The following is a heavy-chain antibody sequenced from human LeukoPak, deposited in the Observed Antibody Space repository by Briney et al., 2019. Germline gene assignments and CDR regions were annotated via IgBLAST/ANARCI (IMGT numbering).Heavy chain of an antibody. Sequence: GASVKVSCKASGYTFTSYDINWVRQATGQGLEWMGWMNPKSGNTGYAQKFQGRVTMTRSTSMSTAYMELRSLRSDDTAVYYCARNLAAAGLEALFGYYYYYYYMDVWGKGTTVTVSS. CDR2: MNPKSGNT. CDR1: GYTFTSYD. V-gene: IGHV1-8*01. D-gene: IGHD6-13*01. CDR3: ARNLAAAGLEALFGYYYYYYYMDV. J-gene: IGHJ6*03.